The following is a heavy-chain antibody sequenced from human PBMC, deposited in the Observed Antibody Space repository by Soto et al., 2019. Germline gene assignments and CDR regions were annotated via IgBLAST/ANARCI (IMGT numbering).Heavy chain of an antibody. CDR2: INGDGTDT. D-gene: IGHD3-16*01. J-gene: IGHJ4*02. CDR1: GFTFSMYW. V-gene: IGHV3-74*03. CDR3: AREVGRGSGSYYLDY. Sequence: EVQLVESGGGLVQPGGSLRLSCAASGFTFSMYWMHWVRQAPGQGLLWVSRINGDGTDTTYADSVKGRFTISRDNATNTVYMQMNGLRAEDTAVYYCAREVGRGSGSYYLDYWGQETLVTVSS.